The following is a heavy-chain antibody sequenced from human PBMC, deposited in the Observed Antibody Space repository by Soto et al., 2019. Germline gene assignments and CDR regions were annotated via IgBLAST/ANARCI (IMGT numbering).Heavy chain of an antibody. J-gene: IGHJ5*02. V-gene: IGHV1-24*01. CDR2: FDPEDGET. CDR3: ATFEMYQLLSHGNWFDP. Sequence: GASVKVSCKVSGYTPTELTMHCVRQAPGKGLEWMGGFDPEDGETIYAQKFQGRVTMTEDTSTDTAYMELSSLRSEDTAVYYCATFEMYQLLSHGNWFDPWGQGTLVTVSS. CDR1: GYTPTELT. D-gene: IGHD2-2*01.